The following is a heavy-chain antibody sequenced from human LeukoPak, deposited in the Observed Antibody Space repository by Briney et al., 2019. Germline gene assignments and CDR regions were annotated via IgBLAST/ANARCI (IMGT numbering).Heavy chain of an antibody. Sequence: PGGSLRLSCAASGFTFSSYAMSWARQAPGKGLEWVSTIGGGGESTYYADSVKGRFTISRDNSKNTVYLQMNSLRAEDTAVYYCAKVLSGSQDYWGQGTLVTVFS. D-gene: IGHD1-26*01. J-gene: IGHJ4*02. CDR1: GFTFSSYA. V-gene: IGHV3-23*01. CDR2: IGGGGEST. CDR3: AKVLSGSQDY.